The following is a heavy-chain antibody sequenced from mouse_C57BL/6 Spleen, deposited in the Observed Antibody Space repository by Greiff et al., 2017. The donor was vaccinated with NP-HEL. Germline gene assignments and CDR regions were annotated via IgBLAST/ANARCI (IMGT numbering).Heavy chain of an antibody. CDR2: ISSGSSTI. J-gene: IGHJ4*01. CDR1: GFTFSDYG. CDR3: ARKRKDAMDY. V-gene: IGHV5-17*01. Sequence: EVKLMESGGGLVKPGGSLKLSCAASGFTFSDYGMHWVRQAPEKGLEWVAYISSGSSTIYYADTVKGRFTISRDNAKNTLFLQMTSLRSEDTAMYYCARKRKDAMDYWGQGTSVTVSS.